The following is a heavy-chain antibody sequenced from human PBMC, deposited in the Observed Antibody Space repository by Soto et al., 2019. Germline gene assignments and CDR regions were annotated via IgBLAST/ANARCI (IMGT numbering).Heavy chain of an antibody. D-gene: IGHD2-2*01. CDR3: AKEGTPMRSNYFHY. Sequence: QVQLVESGGGAVQPGRSLRLSCGASGFTFGNYGMQWVRQTPGKGLEWVAVISFDTKVQYYADSVKGRFTISRDNSRNTLYLQMNSLRGEDTAIYYCAKEGTPMRSNYFHYWGQGTLVTVSS. CDR1: GFTFGNYG. J-gene: IGHJ4*02. V-gene: IGHV3-30*18. CDR2: ISFDTKVQ.